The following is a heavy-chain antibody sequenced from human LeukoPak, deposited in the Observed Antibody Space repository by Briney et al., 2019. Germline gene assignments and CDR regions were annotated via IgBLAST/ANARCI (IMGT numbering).Heavy chain of an antibody. CDR2: IYSGGST. Sequence: GGSLRLSCAASGFTFSSYSMSWVRQAPGKGLEWVSVIYSGGSTYYADSVKGRFTISRDNSKNTLYLQMNSLRAEDTAVYYCARTKFGEFNTFDIWGQGTMVTVSS. CDR3: ARTKFGEFNTFDI. V-gene: IGHV3-66*01. D-gene: IGHD3-10*01. J-gene: IGHJ3*02. CDR1: GFTFSSYS.